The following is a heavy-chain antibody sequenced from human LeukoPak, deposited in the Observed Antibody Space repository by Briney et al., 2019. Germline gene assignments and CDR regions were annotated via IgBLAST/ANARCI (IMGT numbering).Heavy chain of an antibody. D-gene: IGHD3-22*01. J-gene: IGHJ4*02. V-gene: IGHV4-31*03. CDR1: GGSISSGGYY. CDR2: IYYSGST. Sequence: SETLSLTCTVSGGSISSGGYYWSWIRQHPGKGLEWIGYIYYSGSTYYNPSLKSRVTISVDTSKNQFSLKLSSVTAADTAVYYCSRVRYYDSSGYPSPLLDYWGQGTLVTVSS. CDR3: SRVRYYDSSGYPSPLLDY.